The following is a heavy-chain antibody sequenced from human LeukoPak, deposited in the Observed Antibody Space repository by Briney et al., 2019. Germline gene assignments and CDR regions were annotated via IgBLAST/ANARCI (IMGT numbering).Heavy chain of an antibody. CDR1: GFTFNYYA. CDR3: ARHDSFIPY. CDR2: ISDNEGRT. D-gene: IGHD5-18*01. Sequence: GGSLRLSCAASGFTFNYYAMSWVRQAPGKGLEWVSGISDNEGRTYYTDSVKGRFTISRDNSKNTVYLQMNNLRADDTAVYFCARHDSFIPYWDQGTLVTVSS. V-gene: IGHV3-23*01. J-gene: IGHJ4*02.